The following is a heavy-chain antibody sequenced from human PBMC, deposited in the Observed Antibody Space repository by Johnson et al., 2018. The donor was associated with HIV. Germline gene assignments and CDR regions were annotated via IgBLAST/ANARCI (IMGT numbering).Heavy chain of an antibody. CDR3: AKDPYGYYYDASGLTAFDI. Sequence: EVQLVESGGGVVRPGGSLRLSCAASGLKFDDYGMSWVRQAPGKGLEWVANIKQDGSEKYYVDSVKGRFTISRDNAKNSLYLQMNSLRAEDTAVYYCAKDPYGYYYDASGLTAFDIWGQGTMVTVSS. CDR2: IKQDGSEK. J-gene: IGHJ3*02. CDR1: GLKFDDYG. V-gene: IGHV3-7*03. D-gene: IGHD3-22*01.